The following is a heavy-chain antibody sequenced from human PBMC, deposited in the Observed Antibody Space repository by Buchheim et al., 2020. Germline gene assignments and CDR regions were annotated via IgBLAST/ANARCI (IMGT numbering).Heavy chain of an antibody. CDR2: ISYDGSNK. CDR1: GFTFSSYA. Sequence: QVQLVESGGGVVQPGRSLRLSCAASGFTFSSYAMHWVRQAPGKGLEWVAVISYDGSNKYYADSVKGRFTISRDNSKNTLYLQMNSLRAEDTAVYYCATDENITIFGVVIPYGMDVWGQGTT. V-gene: IGHV3-30-3*01. CDR3: ATDENITIFGVVIPYGMDV. J-gene: IGHJ6*02. D-gene: IGHD3-3*01.